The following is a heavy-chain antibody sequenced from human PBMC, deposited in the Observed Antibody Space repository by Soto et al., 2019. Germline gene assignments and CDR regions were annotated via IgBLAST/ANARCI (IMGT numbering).Heavy chain of an antibody. J-gene: IGHJ4*02. Sequence: QVQLVQSGAEVKKPGASVKVSCKASGYFFASFSMHWVRQAPGQGLEWMGLINPSVGRTSYAQQFQGRVTMTRDTSTSTVYMELRRLRYEDTAVYFCARESAGRDDFDRSGDFDYWGQGALVTVSS. CDR3: ARESAGRDDFDRSGDFDY. V-gene: IGHV1-46*01. D-gene: IGHD3-22*01. CDR2: INPSVGRT. CDR1: GYFFASFS.